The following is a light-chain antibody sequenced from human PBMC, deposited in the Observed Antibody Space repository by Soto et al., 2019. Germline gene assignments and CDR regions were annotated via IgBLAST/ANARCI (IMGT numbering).Light chain of an antibody. CDR1: QSVSSSN. CDR3: QHTLE. J-gene: IGKJ1*01. Sequence: EVGVTQSPGTLSFSPGERATLSCRASQSVSSSNFVWYHHKPGQAPRLLIYGASLRSTGIPDRFSGGGSGTDFTLIISGLELEDFAVYYCQHTLEFGQGTKVAI. V-gene: IGKV3-20*01. CDR2: GAS.